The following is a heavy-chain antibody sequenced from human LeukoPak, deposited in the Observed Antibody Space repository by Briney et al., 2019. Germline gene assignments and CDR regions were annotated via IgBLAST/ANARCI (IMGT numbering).Heavy chain of an antibody. CDR3: ASSTWQLATYFDY. CDR2: TYYRSKWYN. D-gene: IGHD6-13*01. J-gene: IGHJ4*02. CDR1: GDSVSSNSAA. Sequence: SQTLSLTCAISGDSVSSNSAAWNWIRQSASRGLEWLGRTYYRSKWYNDYAVSVKSRITINPDTSKNQFSLQLNSVTPEDTAVYYCASSTWQLATYFDYWGQGTLVTVSS. V-gene: IGHV6-1*01.